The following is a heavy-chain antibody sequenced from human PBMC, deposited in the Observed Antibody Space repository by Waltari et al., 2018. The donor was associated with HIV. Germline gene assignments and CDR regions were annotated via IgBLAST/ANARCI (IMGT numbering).Heavy chain of an antibody. J-gene: IGHJ3*02. CDR3: SGMDAFDI. D-gene: IGHD6-13*01. CDR2: ISGSGGST. CDR1: GFTFSSYA. V-gene: IGHV3-23*01. Sequence: EVQLLESGGGLVQPGGSLSLTCAASGFTFSSYAMSWVRQAPGKGLEWVSGISGSGGSTYSADSVKGRFTISRDNSKNTLYLQMNSLRAEDTAVYYCSGMDAFDIWGQGTMVTVSS.